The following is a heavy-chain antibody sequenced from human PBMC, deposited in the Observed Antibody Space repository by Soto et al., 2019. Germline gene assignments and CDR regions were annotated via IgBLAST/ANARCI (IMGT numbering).Heavy chain of an antibody. Sequence: PSETLSLTCTVSGGSISSADYYWGWIRQPPGKGLEWIGYIFYSGITYYNPSLKSPFTISVDTSKNQFSLRLYSVTAADTAVYYCARGRCSGGTCYLWDVWGQGTTVTVSS. V-gene: IGHV4-30-4*01. CDR2: IFYSGIT. CDR1: GGSISSADYY. D-gene: IGHD2-15*01. J-gene: IGHJ6*02. CDR3: ARGRCSGGTCYLWDV.